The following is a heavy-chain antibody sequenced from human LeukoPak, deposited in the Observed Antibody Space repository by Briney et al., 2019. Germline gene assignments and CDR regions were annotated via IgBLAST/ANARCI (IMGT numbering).Heavy chain of an antibody. V-gene: IGHV1-2*02. CDR2: INPNSGGT. CDR3: AREPRGYSYGDGDDY. J-gene: IGHJ4*02. CDR1: GYTFTGYY. D-gene: IGHD5-18*01. Sequence: ASVKVSCKASGYTFTGYYMHWVRQAPGQGLEWMGWINPNSGGTNYAQKFQGRVTMTRDTSISTAYMELSSLRSEDTAVYYCAREPRGYSYGDGDDYWGQGTLVTVSS.